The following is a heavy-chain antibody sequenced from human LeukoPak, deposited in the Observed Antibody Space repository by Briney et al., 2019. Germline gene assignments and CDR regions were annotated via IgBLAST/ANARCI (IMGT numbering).Heavy chain of an antibody. J-gene: IGHJ4*02. D-gene: IGHD1-20*01. CDR3: ARITGVREGFDY. CDR1: GYSISNNYY. CDR2: IYHRGST. V-gene: IGHV4-38-2*02. Sequence: SETLSLTCTVSGYSISNNYYWGWIRQPPGKGLEWIGTIYHRGSTYYNPSLKSRVTISVDTSKNQFSLKLSSVTAADTAVYYCARITGVREGFDYWGQGTLVTVSS.